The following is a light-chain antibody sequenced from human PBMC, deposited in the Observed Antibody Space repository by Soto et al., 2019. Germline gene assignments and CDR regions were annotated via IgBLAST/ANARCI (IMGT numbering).Light chain of an antibody. CDR2: DAS. CDR1: HSLSSSQ. CDR3: QQYGSSPRT. J-gene: IGKJ1*01. Sequence: EIVMTQSPATPSVSPGERATLSCSASHSLSSSQLAWYQQKPGQAPRLLIHDASSRATGISDRFTGSGSGTDFTLTITTLEPEDFAVYYCQQYGSSPRTFGLGTKVDIK. V-gene: IGKV3-20*01.